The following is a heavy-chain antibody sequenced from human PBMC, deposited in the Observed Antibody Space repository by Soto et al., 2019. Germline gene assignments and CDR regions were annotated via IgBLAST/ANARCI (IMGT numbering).Heavy chain of an antibody. Sequence: PSETLSLTCTVSGGSISSGGYYWSWIRQHPGKGLEWIGYIYYSGSTYYNPSLKSRVTISVDTSKNQFSLKLSSVTAADTAVYYCARDSYYYDSTPDRFDIWGQGTMVTVSS. V-gene: IGHV4-31*03. CDR2: IYYSGST. D-gene: IGHD3-22*01. CDR3: ARDSYYYDSTPDRFDI. CDR1: GGSISSGGYY. J-gene: IGHJ3*02.